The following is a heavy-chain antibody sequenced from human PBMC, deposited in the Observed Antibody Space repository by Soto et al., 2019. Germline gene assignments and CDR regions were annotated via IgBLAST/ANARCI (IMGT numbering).Heavy chain of an antibody. CDR2: INAGNGNT. CDR1: GYTFTSYA. CDR3: ARGLPLAADY. J-gene: IGHJ4*02. V-gene: IGHV1-3*01. Sequence: ASVKVSCKASGYTFTSYAMHWVRQAPGQRLEWMGWINAGNGNTKYSQKLQGRVTITRDTSASTVYMVLSSLRSEDTAVYYCARGLPLAADYWGQGTLVTVSS.